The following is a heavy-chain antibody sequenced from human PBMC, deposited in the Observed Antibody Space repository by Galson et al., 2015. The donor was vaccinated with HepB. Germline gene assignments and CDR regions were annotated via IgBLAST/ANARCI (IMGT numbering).Heavy chain of an antibody. CDR3: ARDLTLQYAFDI. J-gene: IGHJ3*02. CDR2: IYSGGST. D-gene: IGHD1-14*01. Sequence: SLRLSCAASGFTVSSNYMSWVRQAPGKGLEWVSVIYSGGSTYYADSVKGRFTISRDNSKNTLYLQMNSLRAEDTAVYYCARDLTLQYAFDIWGQGTMVTVSS. CDR1: GFTVSSNY. V-gene: IGHV3-66*01.